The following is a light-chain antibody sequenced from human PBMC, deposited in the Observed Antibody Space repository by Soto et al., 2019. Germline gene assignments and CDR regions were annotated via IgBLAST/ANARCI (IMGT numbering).Light chain of an antibody. CDR1: SSDVGAYNY. Sequence: QSVLTQPASVSGSPGQSITISCTGTSSDVGAYNYVSWYQQRPGKAPQLMIYEVNNRPSGVSHRFSGYKSGNTASLNISGLQAEDESDYYCSSYTPSSTLVFGTGHKVTVL. CDR3: SSYTPSSTLV. J-gene: IGLJ1*01. V-gene: IGLV2-14*01. CDR2: EVN.